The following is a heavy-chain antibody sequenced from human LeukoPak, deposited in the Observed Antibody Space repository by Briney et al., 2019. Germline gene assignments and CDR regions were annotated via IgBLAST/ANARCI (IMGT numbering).Heavy chain of an antibody. D-gene: IGHD3-10*01. Sequence: GGSLRLSCAASGFTFSSYAMSWVRQALGKGLEWVSAISGSGGSTYYADSVKGRFTISRDNSKNTLYLQMNSLRAEDTAVYYCAKRSGSYFPAFYFDYWGQGTLVTVSS. CDR2: ISGSGGST. CDR1: GFTFSSYA. V-gene: IGHV3-23*01. J-gene: IGHJ4*02. CDR3: AKRSGSYFPAFYFDY.